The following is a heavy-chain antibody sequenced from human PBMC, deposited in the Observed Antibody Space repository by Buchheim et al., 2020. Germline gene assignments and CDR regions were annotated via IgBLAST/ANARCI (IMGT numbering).Heavy chain of an antibody. CDR3: ARTTMIRGISTLFDN. D-gene: IGHD3-10*01. CDR2: VSHTGST. CDR1: GGSISSSN. J-gene: IGHJ4*02. Sequence: QVQLQESGPGLVKPSETLSLTCTVSGGSISSSNWNWIRQPPGMGLEWIECVSHTGSTTYNPSLKSRVTISIDSSKTQFSLKLTSVTPADTAMYYCARTTMIRGISTLFDNWGQGT. V-gene: IGHV4-59*01.